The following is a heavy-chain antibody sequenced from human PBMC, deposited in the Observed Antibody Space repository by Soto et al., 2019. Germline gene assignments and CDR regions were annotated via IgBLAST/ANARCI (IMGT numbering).Heavy chain of an antibody. Sequence: SVKVSCKASGGLFSSYPISWVRQVPGQGLEWMGGIIPVFQTAYYTQRFQGRVTITADESTNTAYMELSSLRSEDTAIYYCARGGSGYTWFNEFWGQGNLVTVSS. V-gene: IGHV1-69*13. CDR3: ARGGSGYTWFNEF. J-gene: IGHJ1*01. CDR2: IIPVFQTA. D-gene: IGHD3-22*01. CDR1: GGLFSSYP.